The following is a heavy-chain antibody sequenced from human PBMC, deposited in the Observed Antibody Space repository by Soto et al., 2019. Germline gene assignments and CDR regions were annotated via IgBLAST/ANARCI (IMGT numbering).Heavy chain of an antibody. Sequence: SETLSLTCAFSGFSISSGGYSLSWIRQPPGKGLEWIGYIYHSGSTYYNPSLKSRVTISVDRSKNQFSLKLSSVTAADTAVYYCAAGGGLPRYYWGQGTLVTAPQ. J-gene: IGHJ4*02. CDR3: AAGGGLPRYY. CDR1: GFSISSGGYS. CDR2: IYHSGST. D-gene: IGHD5-12*01. V-gene: IGHV4-30-2*01.